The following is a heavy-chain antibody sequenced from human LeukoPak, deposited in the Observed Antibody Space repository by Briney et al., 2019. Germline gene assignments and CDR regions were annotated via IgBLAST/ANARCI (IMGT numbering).Heavy chain of an antibody. V-gene: IGHV4-39*01. Sequence: PSETLSLTCTVSGGSISSSSYYWGWIRQPPGKGLEWIGSIYYSGSTYYNPSLKSRVTISVDTSKNQFSLKLSSVTAADTAAYYCARHESEQQLVSNWFDPWGQGTLVTVSS. CDR1: GGSISSSSYY. J-gene: IGHJ5*02. D-gene: IGHD6-13*01. CDR3: ARHESEQQLVSNWFDP. CDR2: IYYSGST.